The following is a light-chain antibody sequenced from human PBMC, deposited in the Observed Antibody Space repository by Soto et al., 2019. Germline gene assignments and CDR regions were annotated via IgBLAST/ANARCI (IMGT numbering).Light chain of an antibody. CDR3: HQYGSSRKLT. CDR2: GAS. J-gene: IGKJ3*01. V-gene: IGKV3-20*01. CDR1: HSFSSSY. Sequence: ENAGTQSPATLSLSPGERTTLSCRASHSFSSSYLAWYQQKPGQAPRLFIYGASSRATGIPDRFSGSGSGTDFTFTISSLAPENFAVYYCHQYGSSRKLTFEPGTKVDIK.